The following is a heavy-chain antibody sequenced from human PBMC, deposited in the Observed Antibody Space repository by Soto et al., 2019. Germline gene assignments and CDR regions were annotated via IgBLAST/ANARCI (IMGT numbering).Heavy chain of an antibody. Sequence: LSRTWTVSGXSTSGGVNSWSWIRQPPGKGQEWVGHILVSGSTYYNPSLKSRLTISVDTSTSQFSLRLSYVTAADTAVYYCAREIMPLTNDSYFDLWGRGTLVTVSS. CDR3: AREIMPLTNDSYFDL. J-gene: IGHJ2*01. CDR1: GXSTSGGVNS. V-gene: IGHV4-30-4*01. D-gene: IGHD2-8*01. CDR2: ILVSGST.